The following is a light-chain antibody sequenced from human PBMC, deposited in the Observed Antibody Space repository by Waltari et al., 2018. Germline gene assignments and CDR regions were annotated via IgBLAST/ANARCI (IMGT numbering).Light chain of an antibody. V-gene: IGKV3-15*01. CDR3: QHYNDWPYT. Sequence: EIVMTQSPATLAVSPGERATLSCRASQSISTMLAWYQQKPGQAPRFLIYGASTRAPGIPARFSGSGSGTEYTLTISSLQSEDFAVYYCQHYNDWPYTFGQGTKLEIK. CDR1: QSISTM. CDR2: GAS. J-gene: IGKJ2*01.